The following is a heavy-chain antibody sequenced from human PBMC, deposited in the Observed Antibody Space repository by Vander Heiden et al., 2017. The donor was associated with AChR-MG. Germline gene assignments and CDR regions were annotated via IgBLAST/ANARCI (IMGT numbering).Heavy chain of an antibody. CDR3: AREVDYYDSSGYYGPQNAFDI. CDR2: IIPIFGTA. CDR1: GGTFSSYA. Sequence: QVQPVQSGAEVKKPGSSVKVSCKASGGTFSSYAISWVRQAPGQGLEWMGGIIPIFGTANYAQKFQGRVTITADKSTSTAYMELSSLRSEDTAVYYCAREVDYYDSSGYYGPQNAFDIWGQGTMVTVSS. D-gene: IGHD3-22*01. V-gene: IGHV1-69*06. J-gene: IGHJ3*02.